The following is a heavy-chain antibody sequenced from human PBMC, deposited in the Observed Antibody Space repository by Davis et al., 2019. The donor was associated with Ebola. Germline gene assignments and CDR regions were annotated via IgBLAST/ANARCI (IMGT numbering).Heavy chain of an antibody. J-gene: IGHJ6*03. CDR2: INPNSGGT. Sequence: ASVKVSCKASGYTFTGYYIHWVRQAPGQGLEWMGRINPNSGGTNYAQRFQDWVTMTRDTSITTAYVELSGLTSDDTAIYYCARALSATYDYYVDVWGKGTAVTVSS. V-gene: IGHV1-2*04. CDR3: ARALSATYDYYVDV. D-gene: IGHD2-8*01. CDR1: GYTFTGYY.